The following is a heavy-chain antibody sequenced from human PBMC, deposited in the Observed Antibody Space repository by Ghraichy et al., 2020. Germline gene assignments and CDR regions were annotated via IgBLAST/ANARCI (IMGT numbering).Heavy chain of an antibody. CDR1: GDSVSSNSAA. CDR2: TYYRSKWYN. J-gene: IGHJ4*02. Sequence: SQTLSLTCAISGDSVSSNSAAWNWIRQSLSRGLEWLGRTYYRSKWYNDYAVSVKSRITINPDTSKNQFSLQLNSVTPEDTAVYYCARGMDYYDSSGYYSFYYWGQGTLVTVSS. V-gene: IGHV6-1*01. D-gene: IGHD3-22*01. CDR3: ARGMDYYDSSGYYSFYY.